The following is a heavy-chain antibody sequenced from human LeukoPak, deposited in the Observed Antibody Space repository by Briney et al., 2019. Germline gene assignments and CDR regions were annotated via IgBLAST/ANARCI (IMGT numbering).Heavy chain of an antibody. D-gene: IGHD2-15*01. V-gene: IGHV3-15*01. Sequence: GGSLRLSCAASGFIFSNARMSWVRQAPGKGLAWVGRIKSKTDGGTTDYAAPVKGRFTISRDDSKNTLYLQMNSLKTEDTAVYYCTTRGYCSGGSCSDYWGQGTLVTVSS. CDR2: IKSKTDGGTT. CDR3: TTRGYCSGGSCSDY. CDR1: GFIFSNAR. J-gene: IGHJ4*02.